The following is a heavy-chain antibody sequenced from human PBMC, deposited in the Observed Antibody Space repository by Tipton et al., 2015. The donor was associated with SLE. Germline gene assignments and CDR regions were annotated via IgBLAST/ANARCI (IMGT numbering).Heavy chain of an antibody. CDR3: ARDPSYREKQLGVFDY. D-gene: IGHD6-13*01. J-gene: IGHJ4*02. V-gene: IGHV3-21*03. CDR2: ISSSSTYI. Sequence: GSLRLSCAASGFTFSSYAMSWVRQAPGKGLEWVSSISSSSTYIDYADSVKGRFTISRDNAKNSLYLQMNSLRAEDRGVYYCARDPSYREKQLGVFDYWGQGALVIVSS. CDR1: GFTFSSYA.